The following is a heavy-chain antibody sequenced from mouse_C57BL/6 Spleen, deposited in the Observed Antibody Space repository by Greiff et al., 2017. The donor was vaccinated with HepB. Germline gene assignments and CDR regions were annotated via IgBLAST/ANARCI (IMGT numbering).Heavy chain of an antibody. CDR2: IDPSDSET. V-gene: IGHV1-52*01. Sequence: QVQLLQPGAELVRPGSSVKLSCKASGYTFTSYWMHWVKQRPIQGLEWIGNIDPSDSETHYNQKFKDKVTLTVDKSSSTASMQLSSLASEDSAVYYCARDGSTPFAYWGQGTLVTVSA. CDR1: GYTFTSYW. J-gene: IGHJ3*01. D-gene: IGHD5-1*01. CDR3: ARDGSTPFAY.